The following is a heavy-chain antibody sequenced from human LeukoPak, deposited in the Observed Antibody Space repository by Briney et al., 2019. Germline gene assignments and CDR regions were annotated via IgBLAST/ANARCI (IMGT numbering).Heavy chain of an antibody. Sequence: SETLSLTCTVSGYSIASGYLWGWMRQTPEKGLEWIATIYHSGRTYYNLSLKSRVTISMDTSRNQFSLKVTSVTAADTALYFCARGGPWELSHRDYFDYWGQGTLVTVSS. CDR3: ARGGPWELSHRDYFDY. J-gene: IGHJ4*02. CDR2: IYHSGRT. V-gene: IGHV4-38-2*02. D-gene: IGHD1-26*01. CDR1: GYSIASGYL.